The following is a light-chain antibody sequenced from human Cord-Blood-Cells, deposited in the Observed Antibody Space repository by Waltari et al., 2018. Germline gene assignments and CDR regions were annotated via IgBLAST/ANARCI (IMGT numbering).Light chain of an antibody. V-gene: IGKV3-11*01. CDR2: DAS. CDR3: QQRSNWPPYT. Sequence: EIVFTQSPATISLSPGDRATLSCRASQSVSSYLAWYQQKPGQAPRLLIYDASNRATGIPARFSGSGSGTDFTLTISSLEPEDFAVYYCQQRSNWPPYTFGQGTKLEIK. CDR1: QSVSSY. J-gene: IGKJ2*01.